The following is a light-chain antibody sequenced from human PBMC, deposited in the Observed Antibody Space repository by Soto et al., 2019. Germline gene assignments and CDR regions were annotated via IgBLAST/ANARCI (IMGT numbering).Light chain of an antibody. J-gene: IGLJ1*01. Sequence: QSVLTQPASVSGSPGQSITISCSGTSSDIGSYDHVAWYQQFPGKSPKLIIYAVSDRPSGVSDRFSGSKSGISASLTISGLQTEDEADYHCISYTDRQSYLFGTGTKV. V-gene: IGLV2-14*03. CDR1: SSDIGSYDH. CDR2: AVS. CDR3: ISYTDRQSYL.